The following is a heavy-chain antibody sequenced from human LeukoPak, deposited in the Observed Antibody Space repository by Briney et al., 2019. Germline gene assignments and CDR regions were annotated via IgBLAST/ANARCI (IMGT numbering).Heavy chain of an antibody. D-gene: IGHD3-3*01. CDR1: GYTFASYD. V-gene: IGHV1-8*01. CDR2: MNPNRGNT. J-gene: IGHJ6*02. CDR3: ARVNYDFWSGYYLSYYYGMDV. Sequence: ASVKVSCKASGYTFASYDINWVRQATGQGLEWMGWMNPNRGNTGYAQKFQGRVTMTRNTSISTAYMELSSLRSEDTAVYYCARVNYDFWSGYYLSYYYGMDVWGQGTTVTVSS.